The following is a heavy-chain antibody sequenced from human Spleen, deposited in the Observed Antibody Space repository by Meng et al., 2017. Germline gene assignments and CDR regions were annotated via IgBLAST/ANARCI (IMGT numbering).Heavy chain of an antibody. CDR2: ISSEGKSE. CDR1: GFIFSNFA. Sequence: GGSLRLSCAASGFIFSNFAMHWVRQAPGEGLEWVARISSEGKSESYTDSVYHRFTISRDNSKNTLYLQMNSLRVEDAAVYYCARDFGWRAFDYWGQGTLVTVSS. CDR3: ARDFGWRAFDY. V-gene: IGHV3-30*04. D-gene: IGHD3-10*01. J-gene: IGHJ4*02.